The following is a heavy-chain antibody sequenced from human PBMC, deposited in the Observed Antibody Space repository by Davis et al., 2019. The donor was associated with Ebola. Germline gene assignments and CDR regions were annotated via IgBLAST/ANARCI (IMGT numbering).Heavy chain of an antibody. Sequence: ASVKVSCKVSGYTLTDLSMHWVRQAPGKGLEWMGGFDPEDGETIYAQKFQGRVTMTEDTSTDTAYMELSSLRSEDTAVYYCASTHPSYYDFWSGTTTWGQGTLVTVSS. CDR3: ASTHPSYYDFWSGTTT. J-gene: IGHJ4*02. CDR1: GYTLTDLS. CDR2: FDPEDGET. V-gene: IGHV1-24*01. D-gene: IGHD3-3*01.